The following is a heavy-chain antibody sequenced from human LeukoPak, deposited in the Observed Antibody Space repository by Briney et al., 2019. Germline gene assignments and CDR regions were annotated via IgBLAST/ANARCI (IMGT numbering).Heavy chain of an antibody. CDR1: GFTFSSYA. J-gene: IGHJ4*02. Sequence: GGSLRLSCAASGFTFSSYAMHWVRQAPGKGLEYVSAISINGGTTYYANSVKGRFTISRDNSKNTLYLQMGSLRAEDTAVYHCAKDGLMRFFDYWGQGTLVTVSS. CDR2: ISINGGTT. D-gene: IGHD2-8*01. CDR3: AKDGLMRFFDY. V-gene: IGHV3-64*01.